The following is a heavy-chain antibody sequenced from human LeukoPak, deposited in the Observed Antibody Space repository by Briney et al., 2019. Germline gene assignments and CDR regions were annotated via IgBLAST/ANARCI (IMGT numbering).Heavy chain of an antibody. D-gene: IGHD1-26*01. CDR3: ARRGLGATTVDYYYGMDV. CDR2: IYYSGST. V-gene: IGHV4-59*08. J-gene: IGHJ6*02. CDR1: GGSISSYY. Sequence: PSETLSLTCTVSGGSISSYYWSWIRQPPGKGLEWIGYIYYSGSTNYNPFLKSRVTISVDTSKNQFSLKLSSVTAADTAVYYCARRGLGATTVDYYYGMDVWGQGTTVTVSS.